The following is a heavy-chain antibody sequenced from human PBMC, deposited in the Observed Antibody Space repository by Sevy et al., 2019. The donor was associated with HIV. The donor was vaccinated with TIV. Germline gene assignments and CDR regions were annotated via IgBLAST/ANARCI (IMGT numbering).Heavy chain of an antibody. D-gene: IGHD3-22*01. CDR3: TKDQGESSGYYPLGAFDI. CDR1: GFTFRNYA. V-gene: IGHV3-23*01. CDR2: ISGSGKST. J-gene: IGHJ3*02. Sequence: GGCLRLSCAASGFTFRNYAMSWVRQGPGKGLEWVSTISGSGKSTYYADSVKGRFTFSRDNSKNTLYLQMNSLRAEDTAVYYCTKDQGESSGYYPLGAFDIWGQGTMVTVSS.